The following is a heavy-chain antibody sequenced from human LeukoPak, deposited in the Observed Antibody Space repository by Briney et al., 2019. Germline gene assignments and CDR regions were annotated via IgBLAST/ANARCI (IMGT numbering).Heavy chain of an antibody. D-gene: IGHD3-10*01. Sequence: SETLSLTCTVSGGSISSGSYYWSWIRQPAGKGLEWIGRIYTSGSTNYNPSLKSRVTISVDTSKNQFSLKLSSVTAADTAVYYCARDLLLWFGERNNWFDPWGQGTLVTVSS. J-gene: IGHJ5*02. CDR3: ARDLLLWFGERNNWFDP. V-gene: IGHV4-61*02. CDR2: IYTSGST. CDR1: GGSISSGSYY.